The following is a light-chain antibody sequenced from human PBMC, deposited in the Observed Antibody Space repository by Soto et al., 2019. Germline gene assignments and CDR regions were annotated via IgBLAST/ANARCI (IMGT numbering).Light chain of an antibody. CDR2: AAS. Sequence: DIQLTQSPSSLSASVGDRVTITCRASQSISNYLIWYQQKPGQAPKLLIYAASSLQSGVPSRVSCSRSATDNSLTTASLQPEGFATDYCQQSYTSLSIGQESRVYIK. J-gene: IGKJ1*01. CDR3: QQSYTSLS. CDR1: QSISNY. V-gene: IGKV1-39*01.